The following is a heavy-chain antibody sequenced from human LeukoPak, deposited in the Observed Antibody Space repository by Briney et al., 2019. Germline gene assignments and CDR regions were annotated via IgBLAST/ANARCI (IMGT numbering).Heavy chain of an antibody. D-gene: IGHD3-22*01. CDR1: GYTFTGYY. V-gene: IGHV1-2*02. Sequence: GASVKVSCKASGYTFTGYYMHWVRQAPGQGLEWMGWINPNSGGTNYAQKFQGRVTMTRDTSISTAYMELSRLRSDDTAVYYCASSANYYDSSGEIDYWGQGTLVTVSS. J-gene: IGHJ4*02. CDR3: ASSANYYDSSGEIDY. CDR2: INPNSGGT.